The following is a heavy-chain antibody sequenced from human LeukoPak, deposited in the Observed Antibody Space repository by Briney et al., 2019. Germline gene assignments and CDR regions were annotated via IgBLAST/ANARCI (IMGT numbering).Heavy chain of an antibody. CDR1: EFTFSTYW. D-gene: IGHD6-19*01. J-gene: IGHJ4*02. V-gene: IGHV3-7*01. CDR3: ASEYRQWLVQGY. CDR2: IKQDGSEK. Sequence: GGSLRLSCAASEFTFSTYWMSWVRQAPGKGLEWVANIKQDGSEKYYVDSVRGRFIISRDNVENSLYLQMNSLRVEDTAVYYCASEYRQWLVQGYWGQGTLVTVSS.